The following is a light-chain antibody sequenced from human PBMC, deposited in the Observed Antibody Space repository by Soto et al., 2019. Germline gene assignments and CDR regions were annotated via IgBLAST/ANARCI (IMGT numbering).Light chain of an antibody. CDR3: QQYGRTSWT. CDR2: GAS. V-gene: IGKV3-20*01. J-gene: IGKJ1*01. Sequence: NVLTPAPGPLSLSPGEGTNLSCRASQSVSTNFFAWYQQKPGQAPRLLIYGASTRATGIPDRFSGSGSGTDFTLTISRLEPEDFAVYYCQQYGRTSWTFGQGTKV. CDR1: QSVSTNF.